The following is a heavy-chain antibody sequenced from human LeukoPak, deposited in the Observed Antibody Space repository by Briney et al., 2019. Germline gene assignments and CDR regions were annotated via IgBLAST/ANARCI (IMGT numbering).Heavy chain of an antibody. V-gene: IGHV4-34*01. CDR3: ARGPYIVVVPAAMSYWFDP. J-gene: IGHJ5*02. Sequence: SETLSLTCAVYGGSFSGYYWSWIRQPPGKGLEWIGEINHSGSTNYNPSLKSRVTISVDTSKNQFSLKLSSVTAADTAVYYCARGPYIVVVPAAMSYWFDPWGQGTLVTVSS. D-gene: IGHD2-2*01. CDR1: GGSFSGYY. CDR2: INHSGST.